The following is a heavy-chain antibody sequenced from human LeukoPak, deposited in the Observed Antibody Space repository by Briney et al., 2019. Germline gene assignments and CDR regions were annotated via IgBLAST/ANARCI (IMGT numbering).Heavy chain of an antibody. V-gene: IGHV3-7*01. J-gene: IGHJ4*02. CDR3: ARALGSYFDSSGYQVDC. Sequence: GGTLRLSCAASGFTFSSYGMSWVRQAPGKGLEWVANIKQDGSGKYYVDSVKGRFTISRDNAKNSLYLQMNSLRAEDTAVYYCARALGSYFDSSGYQVDCWGQGTLVTVSS. CDR1: GFTFSSYG. D-gene: IGHD3-22*01. CDR2: IKQDGSGK.